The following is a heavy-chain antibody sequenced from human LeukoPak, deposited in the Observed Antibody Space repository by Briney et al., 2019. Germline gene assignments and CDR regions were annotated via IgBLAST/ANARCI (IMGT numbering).Heavy chain of an antibody. Sequence: PGGSLRLSCAASGFTFSSYSINWVRQAPGKGLEWVSSISNRGTYIYYADSVEGRFTISRDNAKNSLYLQMNSLRVEDTALYYCAKWPFRHYTQGGSIDYWGQGTLVTVSS. D-gene: IGHD4-11*01. J-gene: IGHJ4*02. V-gene: IGHV3-21*04. CDR1: GFTFSSYS. CDR3: AKWPFRHYTQGGSIDY. CDR2: ISNRGTYI.